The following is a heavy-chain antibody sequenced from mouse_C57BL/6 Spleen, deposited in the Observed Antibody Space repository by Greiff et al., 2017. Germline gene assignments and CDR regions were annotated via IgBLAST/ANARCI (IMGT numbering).Heavy chain of an antibody. Sequence: VQLQQPGAELVKPGASVKMSCKASGYTFTSYWITWVKQRPGQGLEWIGDIYPGSGSTNYNEKFKSKATMTADTSSSTAYMQLSSLTSEDSAVYYCARELAGYWYFDVWGTGTTVTVSS. V-gene: IGHV1-55*01. CDR3: ARELAGYWYFDV. CDR1: GYTFTSYW. J-gene: IGHJ1*03. D-gene: IGHD6-1*01. CDR2: IYPGSGST.